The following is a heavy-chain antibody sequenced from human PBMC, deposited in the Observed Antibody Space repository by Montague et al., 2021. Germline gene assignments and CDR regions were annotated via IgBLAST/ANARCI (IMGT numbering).Heavy chain of an antibody. V-gene: IGHV3-74*01. Sequence: SLRLSCAASGFTFSDYWMHWVRQAPGKGLVWVSHVNPGGSTTNYAASVRGRFTISRDNAKNTLYLQMHSLRDEDTALYFCARATLAYTRRVLDPWGRGNLVTVSS. CDR3: ARATLAYTRRVLDP. D-gene: IGHD3-3*02. CDR2: VNPGGSTT. CDR1: GFTFSDYW. J-gene: IGHJ5*02.